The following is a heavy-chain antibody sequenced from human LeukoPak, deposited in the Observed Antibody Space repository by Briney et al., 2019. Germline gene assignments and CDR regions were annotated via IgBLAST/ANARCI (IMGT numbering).Heavy chain of an antibody. J-gene: IGHJ4*02. V-gene: IGHV1-3*01. CDR3: ARVGAAAGPYYFDY. CDR2: INAGNGNT. Sequence: GASVKVSCKASGYTFTSYAMHWVRQAPGQRLEWMGWINAGNGNTKYSQHFQGRVTITRDTSASTAYMELSSLSSEDTAVFYCARVGAAAGPYYFDYWGEGTLVTVSS. D-gene: IGHD6-13*01. CDR1: GYTFTSYA.